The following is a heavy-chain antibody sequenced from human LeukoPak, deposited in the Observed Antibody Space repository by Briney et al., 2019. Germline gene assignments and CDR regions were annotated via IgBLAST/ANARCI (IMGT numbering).Heavy chain of an antibody. J-gene: IGHJ5*02. D-gene: IGHD6-19*01. CDR2: IYYSGST. Sequence: SETLSLTCTVSGVSISSSSYYWGWIRQPPGKGLEWIGSIYYSGSTYYNPSLKSRVTISVDTSKNQFSLKLSSVTAADTAVYYCARQVGSGWYLYWFDPWGQGTLVTVSS. CDR1: GVSISSSSYY. V-gene: IGHV4-39*01. CDR3: ARQVGSGWYLYWFDP.